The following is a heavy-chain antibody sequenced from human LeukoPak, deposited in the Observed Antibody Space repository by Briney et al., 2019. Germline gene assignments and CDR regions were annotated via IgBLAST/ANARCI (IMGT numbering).Heavy chain of an antibody. J-gene: IGHJ4*02. D-gene: IGHD3-10*01. Sequence: SETLSLTCTVSGGSITSYYWSWIRQPPGKGLEWIGYIYYSGSTNYNPSLKSRVTISVDTSKNQFSLKLSSVTAADTAVYYCASGTMVRIDYWGQGTLVTVSS. CDR3: ASGTMVRIDY. V-gene: IGHV4-59*01. CDR2: IYYSGST. CDR1: GGSITSYY.